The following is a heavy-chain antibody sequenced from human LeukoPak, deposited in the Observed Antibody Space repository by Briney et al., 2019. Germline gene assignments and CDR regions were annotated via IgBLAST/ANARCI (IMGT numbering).Heavy chain of an antibody. CDR2: ISFDGTDA. V-gene: IGHV3-30*04. Sequence: GGSLRLSCAASGFTFSSYAIYWVRQAPGKGLEWVAVISFDGTDAFYADSVKGRFTISRDNSKNTLYLQMNSLRAEDTAVYYCTRGTPTTRDFDYWGQGTLVTVSS. CDR1: GFTFSSYA. J-gene: IGHJ4*02. CDR3: TRGTPTTRDFDY. D-gene: IGHD4-11*01.